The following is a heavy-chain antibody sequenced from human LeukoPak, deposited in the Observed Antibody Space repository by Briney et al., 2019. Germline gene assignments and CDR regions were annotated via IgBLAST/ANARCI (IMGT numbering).Heavy chain of an antibody. V-gene: IGHV1-46*01. Sequence: ASVKVSCKASGYTFTSYYMHWVRQAPGQGLEWMGIINPSGGSTSYAQKFQGRVTMTRDMSTSTVYMELSSLRSEDTAVYYCARDHKEVVVAATEYYFDYWGQGTLVTVSS. D-gene: IGHD2-15*01. CDR1: GYTFTSYY. CDR3: ARDHKEVVVAATEYYFDY. CDR2: INPSGGST. J-gene: IGHJ4*02.